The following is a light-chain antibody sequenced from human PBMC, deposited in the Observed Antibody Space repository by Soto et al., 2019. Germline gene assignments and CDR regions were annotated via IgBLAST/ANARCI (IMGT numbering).Light chain of an antibody. V-gene: IGKV3-15*01. CDR1: QSVNHK. CDR3: QQYDNWPPYT. Sequence: ELVMTQSPVTLSVSPGKTATLSCRASQSVNHKVAWYQHKPGQAPRLLIYDASARVTGIPARFSGSGSGTEFTLTISSLQSEDSAVYYCQQYDNWPPYTFGQGTKLEIK. J-gene: IGKJ2*01. CDR2: DAS.